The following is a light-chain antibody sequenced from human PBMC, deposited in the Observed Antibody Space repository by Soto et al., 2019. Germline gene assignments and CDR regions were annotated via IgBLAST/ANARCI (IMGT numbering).Light chain of an antibody. CDR1: QSVLYSSNNKNY. V-gene: IGKV4-1*01. CDR3: QQSYSAPWT. Sequence: DIVMTQSPDSLAVSLGERATINCESSQSVLYSSNNKNYLAWYQQKPGQRPKLLIYWASTRESGVPDRFSGSGSRTDYTLTISSLQADDSAVDYCQQSYSAPWTVGQGTKVEIK. CDR2: WAS. J-gene: IGKJ1*01.